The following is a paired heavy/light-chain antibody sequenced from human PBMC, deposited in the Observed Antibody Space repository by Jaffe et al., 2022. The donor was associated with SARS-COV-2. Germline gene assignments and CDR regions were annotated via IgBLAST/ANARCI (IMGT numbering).Heavy chain of an antibody. CDR3: ASIGRGSGWIYYYMDV. CDR2: SHYSGST. D-gene: IGHD6-19*01. CDR1: GGSISSSSYY. V-gene: IGHV4-39*01. Sequence: QLQLQESGPGLVKPSETLSLTCTVSGGSISSSSYYWGWIRQPPGKGLEWIGSSHYSGSTHYNPSLKSRVTISVDTSKTQFSLKLSSVTAADTAVYYCASIGRGSGWIYYYMDVWGKGTTVTVSS. J-gene: IGHJ6*03.
Light chain of an antibody. Sequence: QSALTQPASVSGSPGQSITISCTGTSSDVGGDNYVSWYQQHPGKAPKLMIYDVSNRPSGVSNRFSDSKSGNTASLTISGLQAEDEADYYCSSYTSSRTLVFGGGTKLTVL. CDR3: SSYTSSRTLV. J-gene: IGLJ2*01. V-gene: IGLV2-14*03. CDR1: SSDVGGDNY. CDR2: DVS.